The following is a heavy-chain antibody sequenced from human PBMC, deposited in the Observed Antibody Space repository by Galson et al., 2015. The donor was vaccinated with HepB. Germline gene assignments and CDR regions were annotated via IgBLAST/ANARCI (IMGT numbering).Heavy chain of an antibody. D-gene: IGHD6-19*01. CDR3: ARSTSSGPPFGY. CDR2: IWYDGSNS. J-gene: IGHJ4*02. V-gene: IGHV3-33*08. Sequence: SLRLSCAASGFLFNSHGMHWVRQAPGKGLEWVAGIWYDGSNSDYVDSAKGRFLISRDNSKNTVNLEMNSLRAEDTAVYYCARSTSSGPPFGYWGQGTLVVVSS. CDR1: GFLFNSHG.